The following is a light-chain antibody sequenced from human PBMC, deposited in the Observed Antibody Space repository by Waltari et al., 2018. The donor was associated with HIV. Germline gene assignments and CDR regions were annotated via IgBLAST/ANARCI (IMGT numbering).Light chain of an antibody. CDR2: DDT. CDR1: HIANRN. CDR3: QVWDSGRDEYV. V-gene: IGLV3-21*02. J-gene: IGLJ1*01. Sequence: SYVLTQPPSLSVAPGQTVTIPCGGDHIANRNVNWYSQRPGQAPVLVVFDDTDRPSGIPERLSASNSGNAATLTLSRVEAGDEADYYCQVWDSGRDEYVFGPGTRVTVL.